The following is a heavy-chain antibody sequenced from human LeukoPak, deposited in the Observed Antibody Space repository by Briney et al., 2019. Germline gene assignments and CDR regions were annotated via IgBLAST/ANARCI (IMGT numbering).Heavy chain of an antibody. D-gene: IGHD5-12*01. CDR3: ARDSAVANHSGLYVF. CDR2: ISAKNGDT. V-gene: IGHV1-18*01. J-gene: IGHJ4*02. CDR1: GYTFSTYG. Sequence: GSVKDTCQASGYTFSTYGIGWVRQAPGQGLEWMGWISAKNGDTFYTQKCQGRVTMTTDTSTSTAYMELKSLRSDDTAVYFCARDSAVANHSGLYVFWGQGTLVAVST.